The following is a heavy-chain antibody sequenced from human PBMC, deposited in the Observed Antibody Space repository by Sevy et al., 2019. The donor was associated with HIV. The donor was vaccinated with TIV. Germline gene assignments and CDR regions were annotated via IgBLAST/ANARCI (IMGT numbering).Heavy chain of an antibody. CDR1: GFSITSYW. D-gene: IGHD3-16*01. Sequence: GGSLRLSCAGSGFSITSYWMHWVRQAPGKGLVWVSRMNVDGSVTNHSDSVRGRFTISRDNAKNTLYLQMNSLRVEDTAVYYCVKDFGGPTDYWGQGTLVTVSS. CDR2: MNVDGSVT. CDR3: VKDFGGPTDY. V-gene: IGHV3-74*01. J-gene: IGHJ4*02.